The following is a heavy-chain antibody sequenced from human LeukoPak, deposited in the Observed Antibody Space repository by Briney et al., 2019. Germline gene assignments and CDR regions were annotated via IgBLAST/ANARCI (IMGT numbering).Heavy chain of an antibody. J-gene: IGHJ6*03. Sequence: SVKVSCKAAGGSFSTHAIIWVRQAPGQGLEWMGGIIPVLGTTNSAQRFQDRLSLTADESTGTASMELTSLRPEDSAVYYCGASTVTVTYYYMAVWGKGTTFTVSS. CDR3: GASTVTVTYYYMAV. D-gene: IGHD2-21*02. V-gene: IGHV1-69*13. CDR1: GGSFSTHA. CDR2: IIPVLGTT.